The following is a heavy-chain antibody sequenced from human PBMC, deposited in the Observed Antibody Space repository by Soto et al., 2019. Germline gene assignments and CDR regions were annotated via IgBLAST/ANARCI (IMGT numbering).Heavy chain of an antibody. CDR2: LYYSDYSDSGST. CDR1: GGSLSTYY. J-gene: IGHJ4*02. Sequence: SETLSLTCTVSGGSLSTYYWSWIRQPPGKELEWIGYLYYSDYSDSGSTNYNPSLKSRVTMSVDRFKNQFSLKLSSVTAADTAVYYCARVPDYWGQGTLVTVSS. V-gene: IGHV4-59*12. CDR3: ARVPDY.